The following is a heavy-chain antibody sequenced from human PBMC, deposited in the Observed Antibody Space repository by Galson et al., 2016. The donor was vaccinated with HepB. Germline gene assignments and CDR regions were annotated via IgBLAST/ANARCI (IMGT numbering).Heavy chain of an antibody. V-gene: IGHV3-33*06. D-gene: IGHD5-18*01. CDR3: TKSRLGYIYGYRFDD. CDR2: IWYDT. J-gene: IGHJ4*02. Sequence: SLRLSCAASGFTFSHYGLHWVRQAPGKGLEWLAVIWYDTYYADSVRGRFTISRDNSHNTLYLQMNSLRVDDTALYYCTKSRLGYIYGYRFDDWGPGTLVTVSS. CDR1: GFTFSHYG.